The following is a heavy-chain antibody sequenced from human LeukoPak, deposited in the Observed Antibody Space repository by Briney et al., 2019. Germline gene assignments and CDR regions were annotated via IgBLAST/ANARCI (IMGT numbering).Heavy chain of an antibody. J-gene: IGHJ4*02. D-gene: IGHD6-13*01. CDR2: IYYSGST. CDR3: ARHRGLIAAAEAFDC. V-gene: IGHV4-59*08. Sequence: SETLSLTCTVSGGSISSYYWSWIREPPGKGLEWIGYIYYSGSTNYNPSLKSRVTISVHTSKNQFSLKLSSVTAADTAVYYCARHRGLIAAAEAFDCWGQGTLVTVSS. CDR1: GGSISSYY.